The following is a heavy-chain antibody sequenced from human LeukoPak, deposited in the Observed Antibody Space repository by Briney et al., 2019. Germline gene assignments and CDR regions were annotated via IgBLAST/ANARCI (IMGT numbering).Heavy chain of an antibody. D-gene: IGHD6-19*01. J-gene: IGHJ4*02. V-gene: IGHV3-9*01. CDR2: ISWDSGLL. CDR1: GFTFDDSA. CDR3: AKDVGSGWYGGFDY. Sequence: GTSLRLSCAASGFTFDDSAMFWVRQAPGKGLDWVSGISWDSGLLGYADSVKGQFTISRDNAKNSLYLQMNSLRPEDTALYYCAKDVGSGWYGGFDYWGQGALGTVSS.